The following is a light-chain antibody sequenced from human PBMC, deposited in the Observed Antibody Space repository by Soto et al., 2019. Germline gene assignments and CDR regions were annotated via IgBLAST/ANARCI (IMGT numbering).Light chain of an antibody. CDR2: EAS. Sequence: DIQMTQSPSTLSASVGDRVTITCRASQSISTWLAWYQQKPGKAPKLLIYEASSLESGVPSRFSGSGSGTEFTLTICSLQPDDFATYYCQQYYSYSWTFGQGTKVEIK. J-gene: IGKJ1*01. V-gene: IGKV1-5*03. CDR3: QQYYSYSWT. CDR1: QSISTW.